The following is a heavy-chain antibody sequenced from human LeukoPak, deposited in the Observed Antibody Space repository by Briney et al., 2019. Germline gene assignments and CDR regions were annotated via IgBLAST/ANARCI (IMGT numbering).Heavy chain of an antibody. CDR3: ARGGKATVVTM. J-gene: IGHJ4*02. D-gene: IGHD4-23*01. V-gene: IGHV4-4*07. CDR2: NYSSGST. CDR1: GGSINSYY. Sequence: SETLSLTCTVSGGSINSYYWSWIRQPAGKGLEWIGRNYSSGSTNYNPSLKSRVSMSVDTSKNQFSLKLTSVTAADTAVYYCARGGKATVVTMWGQGILVTVSS.